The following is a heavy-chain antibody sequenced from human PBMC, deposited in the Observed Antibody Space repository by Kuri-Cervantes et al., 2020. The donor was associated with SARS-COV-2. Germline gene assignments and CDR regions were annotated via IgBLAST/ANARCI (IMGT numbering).Heavy chain of an antibody. J-gene: IGHJ3*02. CDR3: TRPIVGATSDAFDI. CDR1: GFTFSGSA. V-gene: IGHV3-73*01. Sequence: GESLKISCAASGFTFSGSAMHWVRQASGKGLEWVGRIRSKANSYATAYAASVKGRFTISRDDSKNTAYLQMNSVKTEDTAVYYCTRPIVGATSDAFDIWGQGTMVTVSS. D-gene: IGHD1-26*01. CDR2: IRSKANSYAT.